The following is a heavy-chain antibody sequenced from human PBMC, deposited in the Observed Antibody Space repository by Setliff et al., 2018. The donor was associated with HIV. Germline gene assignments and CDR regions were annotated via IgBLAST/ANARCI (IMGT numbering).Heavy chain of an antibody. CDR2: INPSGGST. J-gene: IGHJ4*02. D-gene: IGHD3-22*01. CDR1: GYTFTSYY. V-gene: IGHV1-46*01. CDR3: ARGRQSHYYDSSGYYLYYFDY. Sequence: GASVKVSCKASGYTFTSYYMHWVRQAPGQGLEWMGIINPSGGSTSYAQKFQGWVTMTRDTSISTAYMELSRLRSDDTAVYYCARGRQSHYYDSSGYYLYYFDYWGQGTLVTVSS.